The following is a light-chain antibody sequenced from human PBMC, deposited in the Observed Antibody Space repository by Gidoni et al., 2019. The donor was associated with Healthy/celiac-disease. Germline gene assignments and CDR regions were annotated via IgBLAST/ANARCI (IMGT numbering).Light chain of an antibody. CDR2: DAS. Sequence: DIQMTQSPSSLSASVGDRVTITCQASQDISNYLNWYQQKPGKAPKLLIYDASNLETGVPSRFSGSGSGTDFTFTISSLQPEDIPTYYCQQYDNLGYTFGQGTKLEIK. V-gene: IGKV1-33*01. CDR3: QQYDNLGYT. J-gene: IGKJ2*01. CDR1: QDISNY.